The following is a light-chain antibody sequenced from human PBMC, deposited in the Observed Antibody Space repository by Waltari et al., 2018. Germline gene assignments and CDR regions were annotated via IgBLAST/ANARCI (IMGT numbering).Light chain of an antibody. CDR3: QQYHNWPPT. CDR2: GAS. CDR1: QRVSSN. Sequence: DTVMTQSPATLSVSPGERATLSCRASQRVSSNLAWYQQKPGQAPRLLIYGASIRATGIPARFSGSVSGTEFTLTINSLQSDDFAVFYCQQYHNWPPTFGQGTKLEI. J-gene: IGKJ2*01. V-gene: IGKV3-15*01.